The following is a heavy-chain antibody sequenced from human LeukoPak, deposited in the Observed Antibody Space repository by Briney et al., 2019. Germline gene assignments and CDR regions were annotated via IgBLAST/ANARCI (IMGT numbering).Heavy chain of an antibody. D-gene: IGHD5-24*01. V-gene: IGHV6-1*01. Sequence: SQTLSLTCAISGDSVSSNSAAWNWIRQSPSIGLEWLGRTYYRSKWYNDYAVSVKSRLTINADTSKNQFSLLLHSVTPEDTAVYYCARQGPTWPFDYWGQGTLVTVSS. CDR3: ARQGPTWPFDY. CDR1: GDSVSSNSAA. CDR2: TYYRSKWYN. J-gene: IGHJ4*02.